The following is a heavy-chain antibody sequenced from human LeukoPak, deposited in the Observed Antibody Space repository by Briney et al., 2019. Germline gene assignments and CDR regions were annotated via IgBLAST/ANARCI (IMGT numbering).Heavy chain of an antibody. CDR1: GGSISSYY. J-gene: IGHJ6*02. CDR2: IYYSGST. V-gene: IGHV4-59*01. Sequence: SETLSLTCTVSGGSISSYYWSWIRQPPGKGLEWIGYIYYSGSTNCNPSLKSRVTISVDTSKNQFSLKLSSVTAADTAVYYCARVMSLSSSGYWDYYYYYGMDVWGQGTTVTVSS. D-gene: IGHD3-22*01. CDR3: ARVMSLSSSGYWDYYYYYGMDV.